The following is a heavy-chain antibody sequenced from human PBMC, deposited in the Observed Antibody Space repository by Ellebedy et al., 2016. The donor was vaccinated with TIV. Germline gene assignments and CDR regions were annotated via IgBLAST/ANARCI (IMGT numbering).Heavy chain of an antibody. CDR3: ARWFGELLYVRWFDP. D-gene: IGHD3-10*01. J-gene: IGHJ5*02. CDR1: GGSISRSSSY. V-gene: IGHV4-39*01. CDR2: IYHTGST. Sequence: SETLSLTCTVSGGSISRSSSYWGWIRHPPGKGLEWIGSIYHTGSTDYNPSLKSRVSISADTSKNQFSLRLSSVTAADTAVYYCARWFGELLYVRWFDPWGQGTLVTVSS.